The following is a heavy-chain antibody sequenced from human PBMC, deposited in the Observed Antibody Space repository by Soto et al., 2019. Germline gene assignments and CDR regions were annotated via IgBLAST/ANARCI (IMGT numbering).Heavy chain of an antibody. V-gene: IGHV3-21*01. J-gene: IGHJ6*02. CDR3: AGDLPYYFGSGDEDGMGV. Sequence: VQLVESGGGLVKPGGSLRLSCAASGFTFSSYSMNWVRQAPGKGLEWVSSISSSSSYIYYADSVKGRFTISRDNAKNSLYLQINSLRVEDTAVYYCAGDLPYYFGSGDEDGMGVLGQGTTVTGSS. CDR1: GFTFSSYS. CDR2: ISSSSSYI. D-gene: IGHD3-10*01.